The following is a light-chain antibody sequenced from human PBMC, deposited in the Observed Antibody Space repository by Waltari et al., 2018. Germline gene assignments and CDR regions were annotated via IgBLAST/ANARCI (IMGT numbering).Light chain of an antibody. Sequence: SYVLSQPPSVSVAPGQTARITCAGTKIGSKNVHWYQQKPGQAPVLVVYDDGDRPSGIPERFSGANSGNTATLTISRVDAGDEADYYCQVWDSGSDHYVFGTVTKVTVL. J-gene: IGLJ1*01. CDR3: QVWDSGSDHYV. CDR1: KIGSKN. V-gene: IGLV3-21*02. CDR2: DDG.